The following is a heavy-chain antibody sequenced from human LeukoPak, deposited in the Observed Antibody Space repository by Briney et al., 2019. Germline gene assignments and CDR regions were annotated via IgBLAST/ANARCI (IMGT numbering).Heavy chain of an antibody. V-gene: IGHV4-31*03. Sequence: PSETLSLTCTVSGGSISSGGYDWSGIRQHPGKGLEWIGYIYYSGSTYYNPSLKSRVTISVDTSKNQFSLKLSSVTAADTAVYYCARGRDFLNYFDYWGREPWSPSPQ. CDR2: IYYSGST. D-gene: IGHD1-14*01. CDR1: GGSISSGGYD. CDR3: ARGRDFLNYFDY. J-gene: IGHJ4*02.